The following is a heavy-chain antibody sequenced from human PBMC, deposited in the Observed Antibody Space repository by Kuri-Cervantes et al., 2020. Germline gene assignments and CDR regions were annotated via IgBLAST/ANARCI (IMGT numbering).Heavy chain of an antibody. V-gene: IGHV1-46*01. D-gene: IGHD6-13*01. CDR2: INPSGGST. J-gene: IGHJ6*02. CDR1: GYTFTSYY. CDR3: ARDRPPAAGRRDLSGGMDV. Sequence: VKVSCKASGYTFTSYYMHWVRQAPGQGLEWMGIINPSGGSTSYAQKFQGRVTMTRDTSTSTVYMELSSLRSEDTAVYYCARDRPPAAGRRDLSGGMDVWGQGTTVTVSS.